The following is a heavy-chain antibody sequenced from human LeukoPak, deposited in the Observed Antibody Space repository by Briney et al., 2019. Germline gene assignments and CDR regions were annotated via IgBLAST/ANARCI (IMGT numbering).Heavy chain of an antibody. CDR1: GDSISTSNFH. D-gene: IGHD1-7*01. CDR3: ARSRRNSRTDFEY. J-gene: IGHJ4*02. CDR2: LDYSATI. Sequence: SETLSLTCTVSGDSISTSNFHWGWIRQPPGKGLEWIGSLDYSATIYYNPPLNSRVTLSLDTSRNQFSLSLISATDADTAVYYCARSRRNSRTDFEYWGQGTLVTVSS. V-gene: IGHV4-39*07.